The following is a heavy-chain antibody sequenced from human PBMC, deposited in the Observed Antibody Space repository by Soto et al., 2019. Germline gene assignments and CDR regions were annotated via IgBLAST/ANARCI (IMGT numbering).Heavy chain of an antibody. CDR3: AREPGRIAVAGFDY. J-gene: IGHJ4*02. CDR1: GFMFDSYG. V-gene: IGHV3-33*01. CDR2: ILYDGSEK. D-gene: IGHD6-19*01. Sequence: QVQLVESGGGVVQPGRSLRLSCVASGFMFDSYGMHWVRQAPGKGLEWAAIILYDGSEKYHADSVKGRFTISRDNSKNTLYLQMNSLRAEDTALYYCAREPGRIAVAGFDYWGQGTLVTVSS.